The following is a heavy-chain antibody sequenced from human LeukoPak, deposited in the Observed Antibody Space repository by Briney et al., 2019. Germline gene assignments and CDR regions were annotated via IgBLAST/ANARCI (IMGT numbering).Heavy chain of an antibody. CDR2: ISGSGGST. CDR3: AKASGQAGYCSSTSCHYTFDY. V-gene: IGHV3-23*01. D-gene: IGHD2-2*01. Sequence: GGSLRLSCAASGFTLSSYAMSWVRQAPGKGREWVSAISGSGGSTYYADSVKGRFTISRDNSKNTLYLQMNSLRAEDTTVYYCAKASGQAGYCSSTSCHYTFDYWGQGTLVTVSS. CDR1: GFTLSSYA. J-gene: IGHJ4*02.